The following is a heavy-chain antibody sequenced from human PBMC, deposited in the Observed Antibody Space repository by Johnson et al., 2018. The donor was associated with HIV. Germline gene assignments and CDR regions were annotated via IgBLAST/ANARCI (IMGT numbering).Heavy chain of an antibody. J-gene: IGHJ3*02. CDR1: GFTFSSYG. V-gene: IGHV3-30*02. CDR3: ASQPGDAFDI. CDR2: IRYDGSNK. Sequence: QVQLVESGGGVVQPGGSLRLSCAASGFTFSSYGMHWVRQAPGKGLEWVAFIRYDGSNKYYADSVKGRFSISRDNSNNTLYLQMNSLRAEDTAVYYCASQPGDAFDIWGQGTMVTVSS.